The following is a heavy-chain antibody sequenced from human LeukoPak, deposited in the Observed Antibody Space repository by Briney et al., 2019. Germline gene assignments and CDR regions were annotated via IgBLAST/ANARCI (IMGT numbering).Heavy chain of an antibody. Sequence: GGSLRLPCAASGFIFSSYWMHWVRQAPGKGLVWVSRINSDSISTSYGDSVKGRFTISRDNAKNTLYLQMNSLRAEDTAVYYCASSYSSPTSLVVWGQGTLVTVSS. V-gene: IGHV3-74*01. CDR1: GFIFSSYW. J-gene: IGHJ4*02. D-gene: IGHD6-13*01. CDR3: ASSYSSPTSLVV. CDR2: INSDSIST.